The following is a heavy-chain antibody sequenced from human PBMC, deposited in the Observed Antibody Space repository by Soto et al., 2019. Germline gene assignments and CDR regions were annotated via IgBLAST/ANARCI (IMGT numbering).Heavy chain of an antibody. V-gene: IGHV3-48*02. J-gene: IGHJ4*02. Sequence: EVQLVESGGGLVQPGGSLRLSCAASGFTFSSYSMKWVRQAPGKGLEWVSYISSSSSTIYYADSVKGRFTISRDNAKNSLYMQMNRLRDEDTAVYYCARDTPGFYCSSTSCPRFDYWGQGTLVTVSS. CDR2: ISSSSSTI. CDR1: GFTFSSYS. D-gene: IGHD2-2*01. CDR3: ARDTPGFYCSSTSCPRFDY.